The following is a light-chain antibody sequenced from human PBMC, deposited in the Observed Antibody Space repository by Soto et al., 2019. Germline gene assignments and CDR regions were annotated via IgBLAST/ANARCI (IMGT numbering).Light chain of an antibody. J-gene: IGLJ1*01. Sequence: QSALTQPASVSGSPGQSIAISCTGTSTDVGGYNYVSWYQQHPGKAPKLMIYDVSNRPSGVSDRFSGSKSGNTASLTISGLQAGDEADYHCSSYTSSSTYVFGTGTKLTV. CDR1: STDVGGYNY. CDR3: SSYTSSSTYV. CDR2: DVS. V-gene: IGLV2-14*01.